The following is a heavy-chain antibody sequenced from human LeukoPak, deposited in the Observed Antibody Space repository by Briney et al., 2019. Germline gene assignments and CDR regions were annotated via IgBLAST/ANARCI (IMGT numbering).Heavy chain of an antibody. V-gene: IGHV4-4*07. CDR3: ARHGLYYGSDYGMDV. CDR1: GVSISSSY. CDR2: IYTTGSP. J-gene: IGHJ6*02. Sequence: SETLSLTCTVSGVSISSSYWSWIRQPAGKGLEWIGRIYTTGSPNYNPSLKSRVTMSVDISKNQFSLKLNSVTAADTAVYYCARHGLYYGSDYGMDVWGQGTTVTVSS. D-gene: IGHD3-10*01.